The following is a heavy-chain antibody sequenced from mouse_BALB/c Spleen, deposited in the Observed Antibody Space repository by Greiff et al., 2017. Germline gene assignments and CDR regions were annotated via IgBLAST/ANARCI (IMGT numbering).Heavy chain of an antibody. CDR1: GFTFSDYY. J-gene: IGHJ2*01. D-gene: IGHD1-1*01. Sequence: EVQLVESGGGLAKPGASLKLSCAASGFTFSDYYMHWVRQTPEKRLEWVATISDGGSYTYYPDSVKGRFTISRDNAKNNLYLQMSSLKSEDTAMYYCARGRTVVADYWGQGTTLTVSS. V-gene: IGHV5-4*02. CDR2: ISDGGSYT. CDR3: ARGRTVVADY.